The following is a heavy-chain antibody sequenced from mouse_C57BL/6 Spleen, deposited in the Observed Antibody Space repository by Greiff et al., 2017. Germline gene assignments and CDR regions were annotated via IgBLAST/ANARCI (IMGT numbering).Heavy chain of an antibody. CDR1: GFTFSDYG. CDR2: ISSGSSTI. CDR3: APDYYGSDWYFDV. Sequence: EVQLVESGGGLVKPGGSLKLSCAASGFTFSDYGMHWVRQAPEKGLEWVAYISSGSSTIYYADTVKGRFTISRDNAKNTLFLQMTSLRSEDTAMYYCAPDYYGSDWYFDVWGTGTTVTVSS. V-gene: IGHV5-17*01. J-gene: IGHJ1*03. D-gene: IGHD1-1*01.